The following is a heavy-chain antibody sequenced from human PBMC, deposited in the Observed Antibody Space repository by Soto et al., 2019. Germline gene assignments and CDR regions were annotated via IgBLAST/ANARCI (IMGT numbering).Heavy chain of an antibody. CDR1: GFTFSSYW. D-gene: IGHD3-9*01. Sequence: GGSLRLSCAASGFTFSSYWMHWVRQAPGKGLEWVSRITSDGRSTRYADSVKGRFNISRDNAKKTVYLQMNSLRAEDTAVYYCARGLILAWGQGTLVTVSS. CDR2: ITSDGRST. J-gene: IGHJ5*02. V-gene: IGHV3-74*01. CDR3: ARGLILA.